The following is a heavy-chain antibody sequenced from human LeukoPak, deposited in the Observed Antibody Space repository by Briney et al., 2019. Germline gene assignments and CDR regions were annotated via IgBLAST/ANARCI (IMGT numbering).Heavy chain of an antibody. CDR2: IYYSGST. CDR3: ARTTEGGYTYGYFYYYYMDV. CDR1: GGSISSYY. J-gene: IGHJ6*03. V-gene: IGHV4-59*01. Sequence: SETLSLTCTVSGGSISSYYWSWIRQPPGKGLEWIGYIYYSGSTNYNPSLKSRVTISVDTSKNQFSLTLTSVTAADTAVYYCARTTEGGYTYGYFYYYYMDVWGKGTTVTISS. D-gene: IGHD5-18*01.